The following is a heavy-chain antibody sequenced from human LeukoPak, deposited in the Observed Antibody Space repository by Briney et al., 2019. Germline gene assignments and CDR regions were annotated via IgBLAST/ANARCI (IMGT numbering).Heavy chain of an antibody. D-gene: IGHD6-13*01. J-gene: IGHJ5*02. Sequence: SETPSLTCTVSGGSINYYYWNWIRQPPGKGLEWIGHIYYSGSTNYNSSLKSRVTISVDTSRNQFSLKLSSLTAADTAVYYCAGGKAAAASTLPFDPWGQGTLVTVSS. V-gene: IGHV4-59*01. CDR3: AGGKAAAASTLPFDP. CDR2: IYYSGST. CDR1: GGSINYYY.